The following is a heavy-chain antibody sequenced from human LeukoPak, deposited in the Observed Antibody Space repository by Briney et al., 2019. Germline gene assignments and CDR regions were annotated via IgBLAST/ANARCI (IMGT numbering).Heavy chain of an antibody. D-gene: IGHD3-9*01. CDR3: ARGRVDDILTGYYYKPAYYFDY. V-gene: IGHV4-39*07. J-gene: IGHJ4*02. CDR1: GGSISSSDYY. CDR2: MYYSGST. Sequence: PSETLSLTCTISGGSISSSDYYWGWIRQPPGKGLEWIGSMYYSGSTNYNPSLKSRVTVSVDTSKNQFSLKLSSVTAADTAVYYCARGRVDDILTGYYYKPAYYFDYWGQGTLVTVSS.